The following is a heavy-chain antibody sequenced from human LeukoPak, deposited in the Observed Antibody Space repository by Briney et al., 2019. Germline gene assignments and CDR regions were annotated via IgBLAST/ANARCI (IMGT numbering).Heavy chain of an antibody. CDR3: ARATSPKSDAFDI. J-gene: IGHJ3*02. V-gene: IGHV4-59*11. Sequence: SETLSLTCTVSGGSISSHYRSWIRQPPGKGLEWIGYIYYSGSTNYNPSLKSRVTISVDTSKNQFSLKLSSVTAADTAVYYCARATSPKSDAFDIWGQGTMVTVSS. CDR2: IYYSGST. CDR1: GGSISSHY.